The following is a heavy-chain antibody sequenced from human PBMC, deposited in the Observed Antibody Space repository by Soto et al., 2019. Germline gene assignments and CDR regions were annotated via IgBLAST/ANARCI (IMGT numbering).Heavy chain of an antibody. CDR2: ISGSGGST. V-gene: IGHV3-23*01. CDR3: AKGSSSGQPPHYYYYMDV. D-gene: IGHD6-13*01. CDR1: GFTFSSYA. Sequence: GGSLRLSCAASGFTFSSYAMSWVRQAPGKGLEWVSAISGSGGSTYYADSVKGRFTISRDNSKNTLYLQMNSLRAEDTAVYYCAKGSSSGQPPHYYYYMDVWGKGTTVTVSS. J-gene: IGHJ6*03.